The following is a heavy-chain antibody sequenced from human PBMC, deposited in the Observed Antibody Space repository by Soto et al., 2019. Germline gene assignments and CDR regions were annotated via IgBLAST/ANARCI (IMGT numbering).Heavy chain of an antibody. V-gene: IGHV1-69*01. CDR2: IIPIFGTA. Sequence: QVQLVQSGAEVKKPGSSVKVSCKASGGTFSSYAISWVRQAPGQGLEWMGGIIPIFGTANYAQKFQGRVTITADESTSTAYMELSSLRAEDTAVYYCARSGAVAGKEEYYFDYWGQGTLVTVSS. CDR3: ARSGAVAGKEEYYFDY. D-gene: IGHD6-19*01. CDR1: GGTFSSYA. J-gene: IGHJ4*02.